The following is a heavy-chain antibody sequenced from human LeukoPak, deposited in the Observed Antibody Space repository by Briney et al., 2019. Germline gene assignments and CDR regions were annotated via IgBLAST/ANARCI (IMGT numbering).Heavy chain of an antibody. D-gene: IGHD3-10*01. CDR1: GGSISSSSYY. CDR3: ARAGSSGSYYGYYYYMDV. V-gene: IGHV4-61*05. CDR2: IYNSDNT. Sequence: SETLSLTCTVSGGSISSSSYYWSWIRQPPGKGLEWIGYIYNSDNTKYNPSLESRVTISVDTSKNQFPLRLSSVTDADTAVYYCARAGSSGSYYGYYYYMDVWGKGTTVTISS. J-gene: IGHJ6*03.